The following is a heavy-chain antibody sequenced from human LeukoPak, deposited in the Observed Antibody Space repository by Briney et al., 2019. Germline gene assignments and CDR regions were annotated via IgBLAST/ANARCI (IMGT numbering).Heavy chain of an antibody. V-gene: IGHV4-34*01. D-gene: IGHD2-15*01. J-gene: IGHJ4*02. CDR2: INHSGST. CDR3: ASEVVAATLDY. Sequence: SETLSLTCAVYGGSFSGYYWSWIRQPPGKGLEWIGEINHSGSTNYNPSLKSRVTISADTSKNQFSLKLSSVTAADTAVYYCASEVVAATLDYWGQGTLVTVSS. CDR1: GGSFSGYY.